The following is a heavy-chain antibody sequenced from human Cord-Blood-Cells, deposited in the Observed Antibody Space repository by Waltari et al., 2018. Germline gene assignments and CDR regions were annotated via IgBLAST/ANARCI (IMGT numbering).Heavy chain of an antibody. Sequence: QVQLQQWGAGLLKPSETLSLTCAVYGGSFSGYYWSWIRQPPGKGLEWIGEINHSGSTNYNPSLKSRVTISVDTSKNQFSLKLSSVTAADTAVYYCARGRPFYSNWYFDLWGRGTLVTVSS. V-gene: IGHV4-34*01. J-gene: IGHJ2*01. CDR3: ARGRPFYSNWYFDL. CDR2: INHSGST. CDR1: GGSFSGYY. D-gene: IGHD4-4*01.